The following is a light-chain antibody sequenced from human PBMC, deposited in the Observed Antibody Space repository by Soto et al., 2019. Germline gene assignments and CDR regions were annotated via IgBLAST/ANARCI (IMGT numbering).Light chain of an antibody. CDR1: QGIRSW. V-gene: IGKV1D-12*01. Sequence: DIQMTQSPSSVPASVGDRVTITCRASQGIRSWLAWYQQKPGKAPKLLIFAASSLQSGVPLRFSGRGSGTEFTLTISSLQPQDFATYYCQQTDSFPLCFGGGTKVVLK. CDR2: AAS. J-gene: IGKJ4*01. CDR3: QQTDSFPLC.